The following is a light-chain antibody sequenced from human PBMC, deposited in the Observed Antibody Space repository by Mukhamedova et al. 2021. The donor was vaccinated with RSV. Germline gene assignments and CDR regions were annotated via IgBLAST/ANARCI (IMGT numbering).Light chain of an antibody. CDR1: GAGYD. CDR2: ANT. J-gene: IGLJ2*01. V-gene: IGLV1-40*01. Sequence: GAGYDVDWYQQLPGAAPKLLIYANTNRPSGVPDRFSGSKSGTSASLAITGLQAEDESDYYCQSFDSSLTAVVFGGGTKLTVL. CDR3: QSFDSSLTAVV.